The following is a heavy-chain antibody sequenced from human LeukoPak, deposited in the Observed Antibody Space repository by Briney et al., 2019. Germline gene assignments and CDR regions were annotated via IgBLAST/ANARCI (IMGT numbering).Heavy chain of an antibody. D-gene: IGHD6-13*01. CDR2: INHSGST. CDR3: ARSQGGQQLVQWFDP. Sequence: SETLSLTCAVYGGSFSGYYWSWIRQPPGKGLEWIGEINHSGSTNYNPSLKSRVTISVDTSKNQFSLKLSSVTAADTAVYYCARSQGGQQLVQWFDPWGQGTLVTVSS. V-gene: IGHV4-34*01. J-gene: IGHJ5*02. CDR1: GGSFSGYY.